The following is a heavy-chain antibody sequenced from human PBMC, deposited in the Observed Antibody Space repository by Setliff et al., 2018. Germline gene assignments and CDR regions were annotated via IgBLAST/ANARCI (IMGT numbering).Heavy chain of an antibody. J-gene: IGHJ4*02. V-gene: IGHV1-2*06. D-gene: IGHD3-9*01. CDR3: VRQDILTGYYAFDY. CDR2: VFTATDDT. Sequence: GASVNVSCKTSGYSFTKYFLHWVRQAPGQGLEWMGRVFTATDDTQFRTEFQGRVSVTRDTSMSTTYMELSGLRSDDTAVYYCVRQDILTGYYAFDYWGQGTLVPVSS. CDR1: GYSFTKYF.